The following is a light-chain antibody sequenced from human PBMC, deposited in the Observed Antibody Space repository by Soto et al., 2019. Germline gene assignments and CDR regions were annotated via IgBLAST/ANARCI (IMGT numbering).Light chain of an antibody. CDR3: QQYDGN. CDR1: QSIRTW. Sequence: DIQMTQSPSTLSASVGDRVIITCRASQSIRTWLAWYQQKPGEGPKLLIYSASTLQSGVPSRFSGSGSGTEFTLTISGLQPDDFATYYCQQYDGNFGGGTRVEIK. V-gene: IGKV1-5*01. CDR2: SAS. J-gene: IGKJ4*01.